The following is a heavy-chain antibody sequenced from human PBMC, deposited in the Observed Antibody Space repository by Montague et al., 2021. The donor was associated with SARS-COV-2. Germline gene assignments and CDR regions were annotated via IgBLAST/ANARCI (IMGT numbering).Heavy chain of an antibody. D-gene: IGHD3-10*01. CDR3: TKDGEALAWGTFDI. J-gene: IGHJ3*02. CDR2: VDYSGLT. CDR1: RDSISSRNYF. Sequence: SETLSLTRTVSRDSISSRNYFWAWIRQPPGKGLEWIGSVDYSGLTFYNPSLESRVTISVDTSKTQFSLKVNSVTAADTAVYYCTKDGEALAWGTFDIWGQGTMVTVSS. V-gene: IGHV4-39*07.